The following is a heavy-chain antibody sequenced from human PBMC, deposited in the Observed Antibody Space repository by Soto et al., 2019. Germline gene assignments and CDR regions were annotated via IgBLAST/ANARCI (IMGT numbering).Heavy chain of an antibody. J-gene: IGHJ6*02. V-gene: IGHV6-1*01. CDR1: GHSVSSNSAA. Sequence: PSQTLSLTCAISGHSVSSNSAAWNWIRQSPSRGLEWLGRTYYRSKWYNDYAVSVKSRITINPDTSKNQFSLQLNSVTPEDTAVYYCASNYMYSSLSGRRYYYDGMDVWGQGTTVTVSS. CDR2: TYYRSKWYN. D-gene: IGHD6-6*01. CDR3: ASNYMYSSLSGRRYYYDGMDV.